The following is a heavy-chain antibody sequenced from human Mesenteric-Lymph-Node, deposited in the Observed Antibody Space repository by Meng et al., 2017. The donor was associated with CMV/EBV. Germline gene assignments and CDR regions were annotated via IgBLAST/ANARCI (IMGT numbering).Heavy chain of an antibody. V-gene: IGHV4-61*05. CDR2: IYYSGST. CDR1: GGSISSSSYY. CDR3: TRAPSAMESDY. Sequence: SETLSLTCTVSGGSISSSSYYWGWIRQPPGKGPEWIGYIYYSGSTYYNPSLRSRVTISVDTSKNQFSLKVSSVTPTDTAVYYCTRAPSAMESDYWGQGTLVTVSS. J-gene: IGHJ4*02. D-gene: IGHD1-1*01.